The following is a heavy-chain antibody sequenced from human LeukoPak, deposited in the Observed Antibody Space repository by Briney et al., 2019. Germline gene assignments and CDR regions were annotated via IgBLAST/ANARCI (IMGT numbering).Heavy chain of an antibody. CDR2: IYYSGST. J-gene: IGHJ5*02. V-gene: IGHV4-59*12. CDR3: ARRHSTTYYDFWSGQQNSFDP. Sequence: PSETLSLTCTVSGGSISSYYWSWIRQPPGKGLEWIGYIYYSGSTNYNPSLKSRVTISVDTSKNQFSLKLSSVTAADTAVYYCARRHSTTYYDFWSGQQNSFDPWGQGTLVTVSS. D-gene: IGHD3-3*01. CDR1: GGSISSYY.